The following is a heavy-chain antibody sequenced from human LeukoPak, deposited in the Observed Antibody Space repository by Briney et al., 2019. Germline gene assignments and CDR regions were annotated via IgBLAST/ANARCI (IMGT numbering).Heavy chain of an antibody. J-gene: IGHJ4*02. Sequence: GGSLRLSCAASGFSFKNVWMSWVRQAPGKGLEWVGRIKSKTHGGITDYAAAVKGRFTISRDDSKSTLYLQMNSLKTEDTALYYCATWNYDILTGYSIWGQGTLVTVSS. CDR3: ATWNYDILTGYSI. CDR1: GFSFKNVW. D-gene: IGHD3-9*01. V-gene: IGHV3-15*01. CDR2: IKSKTHGGIT.